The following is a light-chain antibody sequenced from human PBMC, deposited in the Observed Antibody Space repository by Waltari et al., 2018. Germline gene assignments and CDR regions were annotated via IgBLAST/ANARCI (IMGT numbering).Light chain of an antibody. CDR3: QQYGSSLVT. V-gene: IGKV3-20*01. CDR2: AAS. J-gene: IGKJ4*01. CDR1: QWVTGSY. Sequence: EIVLTQSQNTLSLSPGERATLPCRAIQWVTGSYLAWYQQKPGQAPRLLIYAASARATGIPDRFSGSGSGTDFTLTISRLEPEDFAVYFCQQYGSSLVTFGGGTEVEIK.